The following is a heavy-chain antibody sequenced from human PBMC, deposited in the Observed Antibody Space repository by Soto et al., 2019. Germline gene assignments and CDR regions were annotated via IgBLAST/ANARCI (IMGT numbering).Heavy chain of an antibody. J-gene: IGHJ4*02. CDR3: ARDSHVGSGWQLTADY. CDR2: IWYDGSNK. Sequence: PGVSLRLSCAASGFTFSSYGMHWVRQAPGKGLEWVAVIWYDGSNKYYAESVKGRFTISRDNSKNTLYLQMNSLRAEDTAVYYCARDSHVGSGWQLTADYWGQGTLVTVSS. V-gene: IGHV3-33*01. D-gene: IGHD6-19*01. CDR1: GFTFSSYG.